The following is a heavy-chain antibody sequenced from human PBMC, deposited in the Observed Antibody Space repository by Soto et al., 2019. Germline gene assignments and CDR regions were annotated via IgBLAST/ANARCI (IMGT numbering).Heavy chain of an antibody. Sequence: QVQLQESGPGLVKPSQTLSLTCTVSGGSISSGDYYWSWIRQPPGKGLEWIGYIYYSGSTYYNPSLKSRVTISVDTSKNQFSLKLSSVTAADTAVYYCARDGCSSTSCSSYNWFDPWGQGTLVTVSS. CDR2: IYYSGST. CDR3: ARDGCSSTSCSSYNWFDP. D-gene: IGHD2-2*01. V-gene: IGHV4-30-4*01. J-gene: IGHJ5*02. CDR1: GGSISSGDYY.